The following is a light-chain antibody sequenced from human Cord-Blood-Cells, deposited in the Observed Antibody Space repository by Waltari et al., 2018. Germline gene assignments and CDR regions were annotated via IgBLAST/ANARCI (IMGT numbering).Light chain of an antibody. CDR2: AAS. Sequence: QMTQSPSSLSASVGARVTITCRASQSSSSYLNWYQQKPGKAPKLLIYAASSLQSGVPSRFSGSGSGTDFTLTISSLQPEDFATYYCQQSYSTPPSFGQGTKLEIK. CDR3: QQSYSTPPS. J-gene: IGKJ2*03. CDR1: QSSSSY. V-gene: IGKV1-39*01.